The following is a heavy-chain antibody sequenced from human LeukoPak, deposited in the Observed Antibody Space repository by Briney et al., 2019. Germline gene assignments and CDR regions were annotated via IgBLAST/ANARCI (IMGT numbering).Heavy chain of an antibody. D-gene: IGHD1-20*01. CDR3: ARLITGRGWFDP. CDR2: ISSSSSYI. V-gene: IGHV3-21*01. CDR1: GFTFSSYS. Sequence: GGSLRLSCAASGFTFSSYSMNWVRQAPGKGLEWVSSISSSSSYIYYADSVKGRFTISRDNAKNSLYLQMNSLRAEDTAVYYCARLITGRGWFDPWGQGTLVTVSS. J-gene: IGHJ5*02.